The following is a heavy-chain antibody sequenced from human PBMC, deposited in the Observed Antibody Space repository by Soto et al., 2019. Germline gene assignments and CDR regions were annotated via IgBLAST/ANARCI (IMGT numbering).Heavy chain of an antibody. CDR3: ATRGIAVAGTRGNWFDP. CDR2: IYYSGST. D-gene: IGHD6-19*01. J-gene: IGHJ5*02. V-gene: IGHV4-59*04. CDR1: GGSISSYY. Sequence: SETLSLTCTVSGGSISSYYWSWIRQPPGKGLEWIGCIYYSGSTYYNPSLKSRVTISVDTSKNQFSLKLSSVTAADTAVYYCATRGIAVAGTRGNWFDPWGQGTLVTVSS.